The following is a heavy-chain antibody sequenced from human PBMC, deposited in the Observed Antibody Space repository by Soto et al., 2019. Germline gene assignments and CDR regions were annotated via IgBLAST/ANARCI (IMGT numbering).Heavy chain of an antibody. CDR3: AIVNLFSKWRLDV. D-gene: IGHD3-3*01. Sequence: PGGSRRLSCAASGLSFNTFGMLWGRQAPGKGQEWVAIIWYDGTNEYYADSVKGRFTISRDNSKNTLYLQMNSLRAEDTAVYYCAIVNLFSKWRLDVRGPGTTGTLFS. V-gene: IGHV3-33*01. CDR1: GLSFNTFG. J-gene: IGHJ6*02. CDR2: IWYDGTNE.